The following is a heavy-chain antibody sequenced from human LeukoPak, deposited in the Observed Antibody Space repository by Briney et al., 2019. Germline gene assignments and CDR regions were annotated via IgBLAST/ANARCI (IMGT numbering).Heavy chain of an antibody. J-gene: IGHJ4*02. CDR2: IIPIFGTA. CDR1: GGTFSSYA. V-gene: IGHV1-69*05. D-gene: IGHD5-12*01. Sequence: ASVKVSCKASGGTFSSYAISWVRQAPGQGLEWMGGIIPIFGTANYAQKFQGRVTMTRDMSTSTVYMELSSLRSEDTAVYYCARVRYSGYDPPDYWGQGTLVTVSS. CDR3: ARVRYSGYDPPDY.